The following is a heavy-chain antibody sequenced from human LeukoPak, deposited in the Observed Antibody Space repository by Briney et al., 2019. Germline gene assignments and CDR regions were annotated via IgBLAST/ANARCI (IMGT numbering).Heavy chain of an antibody. CDR1: GGSINSYY. J-gene: IGHJ3*02. CDR2: IYYSGIT. CDR3: ARGGEPLTYCGGDCSRHAFDI. D-gene: IGHD2-21*02. V-gene: IGHV4-59*01. Sequence: SETLSLTCTVSGGSINSYYWSWIRQPPGKGLEWIGYIYYSGITNYNPSLKSRVTISVDTSKNQFSLKLTSVTAADTAVYYCARGGEPLTYCGGDCSRHAFDIWGQGTMVTVSS.